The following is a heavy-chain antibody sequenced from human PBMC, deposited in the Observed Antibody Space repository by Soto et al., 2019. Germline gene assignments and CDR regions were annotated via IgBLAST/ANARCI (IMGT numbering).Heavy chain of an antibody. Sequence: QVQLQESGPGLVKPSGTLSLTCAVSGGSISSSNWWSWVRQPPGKGLEGIGEIYHSGSTNYNPSLKSLVTRSVDKSKNQFSRKLSSVTAADTAVYYCARQGNYGSGSQSPFDYWGQGTLVIVSS. V-gene: IGHV4-4*02. CDR1: GGSISSSNW. CDR2: IYHSGST. J-gene: IGHJ4*02. CDR3: ARQGNYGSGSQSPFDY. D-gene: IGHD3-10*01.